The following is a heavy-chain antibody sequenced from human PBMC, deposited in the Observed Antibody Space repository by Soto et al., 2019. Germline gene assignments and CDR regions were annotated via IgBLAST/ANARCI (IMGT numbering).Heavy chain of an antibody. CDR3: AKDRDSSGYYYRNY. CDR2: ISGTGDST. J-gene: IGHJ4*02. CDR1: GFTVSSYA. D-gene: IGHD3-22*01. Sequence: GGSLRLSCAASGFTVSSYAMSWVRQAPGKGLEWVSAISGTGDSTYYADSVKGRFTISRDNSKNTLYLQINSLRAEDTAVYYCAKDRDSSGYYYRNYWGQGTLVTVSS. V-gene: IGHV3-23*01.